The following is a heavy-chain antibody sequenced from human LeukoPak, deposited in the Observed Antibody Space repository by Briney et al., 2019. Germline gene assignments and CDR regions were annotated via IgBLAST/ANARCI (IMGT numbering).Heavy chain of an antibody. V-gene: IGHV4-59*01. CDR1: GGSISSYY. D-gene: IGHD3-22*01. J-gene: IGHJ4*02. CDR2: IYYSGST. CDR3: ARFHDSSGCWDY. Sequence: SETLSLTCTVSGGSISSYYWSWIRQPPGKGLEWIGYIYYSGSTNYNPSLKSRVTISVDTSKNQFSLKLSSVTAADTAVYYCARFHDSSGCWDYWGQGTLVTVSS.